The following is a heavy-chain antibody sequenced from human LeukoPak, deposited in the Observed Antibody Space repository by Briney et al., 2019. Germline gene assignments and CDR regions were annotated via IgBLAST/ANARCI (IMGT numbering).Heavy chain of an antibody. CDR3: STYSSSQGH. CDR2: IQYDGSYY. Sequence: GGSLRLSCAASGFRLSVYGMYWVRQAPGKGLEWVAFIQYDGSYYYYGDSVKGRFTISRDNSKNTLYLQMNSLRAEDTAVYYCSTYSSSQGHWGQGTLVTVSS. V-gene: IGHV3-30*02. J-gene: IGHJ4*02. D-gene: IGHD6-6*01. CDR1: GFRLSVYG.